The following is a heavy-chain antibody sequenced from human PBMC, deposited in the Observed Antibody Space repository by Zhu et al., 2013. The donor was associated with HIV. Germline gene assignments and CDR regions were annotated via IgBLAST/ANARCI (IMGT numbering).Heavy chain of an antibody. V-gene: IGHV1-2*02. D-gene: IGHD3-3*01. CDR2: INPNSGGT. Sequence: QVQLVQSGAEVKKPGASVKVSCEASGYTFTGHYMNWVRRAPGQGLEWMGWINPNSGGTKYAQKFQGRVTMTRDTSINTVYMELSRLRSDDTAVYYCARDRITIFGVVNYSYYYGMGLWGQGTTGHRLL. CDR1: GYTFTGHY. J-gene: IGHJ6*02. CDR3: ARDRITIFGVVNYSYYYGMGL.